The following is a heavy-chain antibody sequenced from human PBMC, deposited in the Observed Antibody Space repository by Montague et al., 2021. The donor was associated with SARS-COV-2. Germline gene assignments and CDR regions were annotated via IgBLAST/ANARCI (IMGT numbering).Heavy chain of an antibody. D-gene: IGHD2-15*01. CDR1: GFTFSSIS. J-gene: IGHJ6*02. V-gene: IGHV3-21*01. CDR2: ISSESAYI. CDR3: ARFETSKFYSSGMDV. Sequence: SLRLSCAASGFTFSSISMNWVRQAPGKRLEWVSSISSESAYIVYAESVRDRFTISRDNAQNLLYLQMNSLRAEDTAVYYCARFETSKFYSSGMDVWGQGTTVTVSS.